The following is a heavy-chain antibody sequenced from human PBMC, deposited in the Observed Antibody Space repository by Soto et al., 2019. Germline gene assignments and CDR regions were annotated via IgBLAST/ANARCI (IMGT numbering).Heavy chain of an antibody. D-gene: IGHD2-2*02. CDR3: AKDPLYGWFDP. CDR1: CDSINGGGYY. V-gene: IGHV4-31*03. J-gene: IGHJ5*02. Sequence: PSETLSLTCTFSCDSINGGGYYWSWIRQHPGKGLQWIGFISDSGTTYYNPSLASRVTISVDTSRNQFSLNLNSVTAADTAVYYCAKDPLYGWFDPWGQGTLVTVSS. CDR2: ISDSGTT.